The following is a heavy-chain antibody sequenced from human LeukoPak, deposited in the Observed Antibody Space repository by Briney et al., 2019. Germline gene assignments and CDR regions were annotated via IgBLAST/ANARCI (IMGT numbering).Heavy chain of an antibody. J-gene: IGHJ4*02. V-gene: IGHV1-2*02. D-gene: IGHD3-22*01. CDR2: INHNSGGT. CDR1: GYTFTGYY. CDR3: ARDYDSSGKSFDY. Sequence: ASVKVSCKASGYTFTGYYMHWVRQAPGQGLEWMGWINHNSGGTNYAQKFQGRVTMTRDTSISTAYMELSRLRSDDTAVYYCARDYDSSGKSFDYWGQGTLVTVSS.